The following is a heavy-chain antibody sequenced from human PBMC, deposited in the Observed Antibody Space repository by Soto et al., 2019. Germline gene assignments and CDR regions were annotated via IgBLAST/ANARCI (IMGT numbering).Heavy chain of an antibody. D-gene: IGHD3-16*01. J-gene: IGHJ6*02. CDR1: GYTFTSYG. CDR3: ARGGDYYYGLDV. Sequence: ASVKVSCKASGYTFTSYGVSWVRQAPGQGLEWMGWISAFNGQANYIQKVQGRVTLTTEASTSTAYMELRSLRSDDTAVYYCARGGDYYYGLDVWGQGTTVTVSS. CDR2: ISAFNGQA. V-gene: IGHV1-18*01.